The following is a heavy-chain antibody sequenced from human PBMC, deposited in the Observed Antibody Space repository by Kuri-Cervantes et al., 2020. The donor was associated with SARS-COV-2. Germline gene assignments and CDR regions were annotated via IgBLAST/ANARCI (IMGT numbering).Heavy chain of an antibody. D-gene: IGHD3-10*01. Sequence: ASVKVSCKASGYNFTGYYIHWVRQAPGEGLEWMGWINPNNGGTKSAQKFQDRVTMTRDTSINTAFPELIGLTSDDTAVYYCARRGLEGKWGQGTLVTVSS. CDR1: GYNFTGYY. CDR2: INPNNGGT. CDR3: ARRGLEGK. V-gene: IGHV1-2*02. J-gene: IGHJ4*02.